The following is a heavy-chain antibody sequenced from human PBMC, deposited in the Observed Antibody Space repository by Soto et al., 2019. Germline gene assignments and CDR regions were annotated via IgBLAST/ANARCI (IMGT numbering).Heavy chain of an antibody. D-gene: IGHD6-19*01. Sequence: PGGSLRLSCAASGFTFSNHSMNWIRQAQGKGLQWVSGISGSGGSTNYADSVKGRFTISRDNFKNTLYLQMNSLRAEDTAVYSYAKIWGVKDGSGWDGGGVFDYWGQGTLVTVSS. J-gene: IGHJ4*02. CDR2: ISGSGGST. V-gene: IGHV3-23*01. CDR3: AKIWGVKDGSGWDGGGVFDY. CDR1: GFTFSNHS.